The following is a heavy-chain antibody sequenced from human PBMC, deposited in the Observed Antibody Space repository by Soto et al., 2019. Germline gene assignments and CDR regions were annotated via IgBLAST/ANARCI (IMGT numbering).Heavy chain of an antibody. D-gene: IGHD4-17*01. Sequence: PSETLSLTCTVSGGSISSYYWSWIRQPPGKGLEWIGYIYYSGSTNYNPSLKSRVTISVDTSKNQFSLKLSSVTAADTAVYYCARVEVALRGDYTTIADWGQGTLVTVSS. V-gene: IGHV4-59*01. J-gene: IGHJ4*02. CDR1: GGSISSYY. CDR3: ARVEVALRGDYTTIAD. CDR2: IYYSGST.